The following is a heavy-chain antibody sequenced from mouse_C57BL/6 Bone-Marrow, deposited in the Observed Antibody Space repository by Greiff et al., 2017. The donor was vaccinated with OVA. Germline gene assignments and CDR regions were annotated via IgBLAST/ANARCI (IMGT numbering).Heavy chain of an antibody. CDR1: GYTFTSYW. Sequence: QVQLQQSGAELVKPGASVKLSCKASGYTFTSYWMQWVKQRPGQGLEWIGEIDPSDSYTNYNQKFKGKATLTVDTSSSTAYMQLSSLTSEDSAVYYCARFITTACDYWGQGTTLTVSS. J-gene: IGHJ2*01. D-gene: IGHD1-1*01. CDR3: ARFITTACDY. CDR2: IDPSDSYT. V-gene: IGHV1-50*01.